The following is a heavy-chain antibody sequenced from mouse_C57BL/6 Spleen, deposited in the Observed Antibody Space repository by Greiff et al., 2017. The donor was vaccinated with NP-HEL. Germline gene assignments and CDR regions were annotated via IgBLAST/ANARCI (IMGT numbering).Heavy chain of an antibody. CDR3: TGGYYGNYGYFDV. Sequence: EVKVEESGEGLVKPGGSLKLSCAASGFTFSSYAMSWVRQTPEKRLEWVAYISSGGDYIYYADTVKGRFTISRDNARNTLYLQMSSLKSEDTAMYYCTGGYYGNYGYFDVWGTGTTVTVSS. D-gene: IGHD2-1*01. CDR2: ISSGGDYI. V-gene: IGHV5-9-1*02. J-gene: IGHJ1*03. CDR1: GFTFSSYA.